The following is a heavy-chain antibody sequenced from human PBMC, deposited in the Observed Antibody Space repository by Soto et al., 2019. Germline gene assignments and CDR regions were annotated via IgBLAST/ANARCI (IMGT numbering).Heavy chain of an antibody. V-gene: IGHV1-69*13. CDR3: ARAGQYQLLIPNGGFDI. D-gene: IGHD2-2*01. J-gene: IGHJ3*02. Sequence: AVSVKVSCKASGGTFSSYAISWVRQAPGQGLEWMGGIIPIFGTANYAQKFQGRVTITADESTSTAYMELSSLRSEDTAVYYCARAGQYQLLIPNGGFDIWGQGTMVTVSS. CDR1: GGTFSSYA. CDR2: IIPIFGTA.